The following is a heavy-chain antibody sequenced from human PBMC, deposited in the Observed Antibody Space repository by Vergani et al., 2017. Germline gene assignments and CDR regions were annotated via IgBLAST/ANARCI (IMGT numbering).Heavy chain of an antibody. CDR1: GYTFTSYA. CDR3: ARGAYTYYDILTGYQKGXFDY. CDR2: INAGNGNT. J-gene: IGHJ4*02. D-gene: IGHD3-9*01. V-gene: IGHV1-3*01. Sequence: QVQLVQSGAEVKKPGASVKVSCKASGYTFTSYAMHWVRQAPGQRLEWMGWINAGNGNTKYSQKFQGRVTITRDTSASTAYMELSSLRSEDTAVYYCARGAYTYYDILTGYQKGXFDYWGQGTLVTVSS.